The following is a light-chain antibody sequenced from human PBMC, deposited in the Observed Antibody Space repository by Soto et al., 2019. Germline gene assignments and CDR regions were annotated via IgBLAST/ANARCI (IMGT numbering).Light chain of an antibody. CDR3: QQYNNWPDMYT. V-gene: IGKV3-15*01. CDR2: GAS. Sequence: EMVMTQSPATLSASPGERVILSCRASRSVGTTLAWYQQKPGQAPRLLIYGASTRATGIPARFSGSGSGTDFTLTISSLQSEAFAVYYCQQYNNWPDMYTFGQGTKLEIK. J-gene: IGKJ2*01. CDR1: RSVGTT.